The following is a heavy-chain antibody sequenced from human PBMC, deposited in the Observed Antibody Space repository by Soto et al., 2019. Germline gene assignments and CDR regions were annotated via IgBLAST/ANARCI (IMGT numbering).Heavy chain of an antibody. V-gene: IGHV1-46*03. Sequence: QVQLVQSGAEVKKPGASVKVSCKASGYTFTSYYMHWVRQAPGQGLEWMGIINPGGGSTSYPHKFPGRVTMTRDTSTSTIYLEGSSLRSEDTAVDYCATYCSGGTCPPGAWNWGHGTRVTVSS. CDR3: ATYCSGGTCPPGAWN. CDR1: GYTFTSYY. CDR2: INPGGGST. D-gene: IGHD2-15*01. J-gene: IGHJ3*01.